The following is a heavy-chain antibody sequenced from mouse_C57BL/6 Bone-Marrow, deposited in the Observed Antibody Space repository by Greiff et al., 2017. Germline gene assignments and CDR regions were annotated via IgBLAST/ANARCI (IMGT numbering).Heavy chain of an antibody. J-gene: IGHJ1*03. Sequence: EVKLVESEGGLVQPGSSMKLSCTASGFTFSDYYMAWVRQVPEKGLEWVANINYDGSSTYYLDSLKSRFIISRDNAKNILYLQMCSLKSEDTATYYCARDMQYGSSYVHWYFEVWGTGTTVTVSS. CDR3: ARDMQYGSSYVHWYFEV. D-gene: IGHD1-1*01. CDR1: GFTFSDYY. CDR2: INYDGSST. V-gene: IGHV5-16*01.